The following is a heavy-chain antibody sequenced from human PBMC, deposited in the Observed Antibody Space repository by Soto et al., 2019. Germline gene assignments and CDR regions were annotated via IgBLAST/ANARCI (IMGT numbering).Heavy chain of an antibody. J-gene: IGHJ5*02. CDR2: ITPIFGSA. D-gene: IGHD5-12*01. CDR3: AKDGGKDGYFVNWFDP. Sequence: QVQLVQSGAEVKKPGSSVKVSCKASGGTFSNYAITWVRQAPGQGLEWLGRITPIFGSANYAQKFQGRVTITADESTPTAYMELSSPRSDDTAVYYCAKDGGKDGYFVNWFDPWGQGTLVTVSS. CDR1: GGTFSNYA. V-gene: IGHV1-69*15.